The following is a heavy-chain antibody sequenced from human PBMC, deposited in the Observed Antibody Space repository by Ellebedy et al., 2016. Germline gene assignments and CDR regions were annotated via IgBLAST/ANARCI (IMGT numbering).Heavy chain of an antibody. CDR1: GGSFSGYY. V-gene: IGHV4-34*01. CDR2: INHSGST. J-gene: IGHJ6*02. Sequence: SETLSLXXAVYGGSFSGYYWSWIRQPPGKGLEWIGEINHSGSTNYNPSLKSRVTISVDTSKNQFSLKLSSVTAADTAVYYCARERRLQYQLLSRYYGMDVWGQGTTVTVSS. D-gene: IGHD2-2*01. CDR3: ARERRLQYQLLSRYYGMDV.